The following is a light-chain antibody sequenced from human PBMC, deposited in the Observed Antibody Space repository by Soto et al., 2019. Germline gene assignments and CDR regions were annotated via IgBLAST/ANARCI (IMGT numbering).Light chain of an antibody. CDR1: SSNIGAGYD. Sequence: QSVLTQPPSVSGAPGQRVTISCTGSSSNIGAGYDVHWYQQLPGTAPKLLIYTNTNRPSGVPDRFSGSKSGTSASLAIAGLQAEDEADDYCQSYDSSLSGGVFGGGTKVTVL. J-gene: IGLJ2*01. CDR3: QSYDSSLSGGV. V-gene: IGLV1-40*01. CDR2: TNT.